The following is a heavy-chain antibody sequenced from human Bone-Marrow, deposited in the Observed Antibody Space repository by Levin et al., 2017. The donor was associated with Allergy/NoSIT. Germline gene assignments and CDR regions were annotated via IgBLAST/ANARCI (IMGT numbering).Heavy chain of an antibody. D-gene: IGHD3-16*02. J-gene: IGHJ6*03. CDR3: ARVRGNYLNSSYYYYMDV. CDR1: GGSISSGTYY. V-gene: IGHV4-61*09. Sequence: SQTLSLTCSVSGGSISSGTYYWSWIRQPAGKGLEWIGHIYTSGSTNYDPSLKGRITISIDRSRNQFSLRLNYVTAADTAVYSCARVRGNYLNSSYYYYMDVWGKGTTVTVSS. CDR2: IYTSGST.